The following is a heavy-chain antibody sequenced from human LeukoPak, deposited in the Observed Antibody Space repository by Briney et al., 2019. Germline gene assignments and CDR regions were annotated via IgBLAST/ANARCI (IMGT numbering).Heavy chain of an antibody. CDR3: ATKYYDFWSRHVGYWFDP. Sequence: RPSETLSLTCAVYGGSFSGYYWSWIRQPPGKGLEWIGEINHSGSTNYNPSLKSRVTISVDTSKNQFSLKLSSVTAADTAVYYCATKYYDFWSRHVGYWFDPWGQGTLVTVSS. V-gene: IGHV4-34*01. CDR2: INHSGST. J-gene: IGHJ5*02. CDR1: GGSFSGYY. D-gene: IGHD3-3*01.